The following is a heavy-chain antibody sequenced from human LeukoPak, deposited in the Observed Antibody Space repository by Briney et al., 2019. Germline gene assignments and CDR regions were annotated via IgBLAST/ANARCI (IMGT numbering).Heavy chain of an antibody. CDR3: AREATTPFDY. J-gene: IGHJ4*02. CDR2: ISAYNGNT. CDR1: GYTFTGYY. Sequence: ASVKVSCKASGYTFTGYYMHWVRQASGQGLEWMGWISAYNGNTNYAQKLQGRVTMTTDTSTSTAYMELRSLRSDDTAVYYCAREATTPFDYWGQGTLVTVSS. V-gene: IGHV1-18*04. D-gene: IGHD5-24*01.